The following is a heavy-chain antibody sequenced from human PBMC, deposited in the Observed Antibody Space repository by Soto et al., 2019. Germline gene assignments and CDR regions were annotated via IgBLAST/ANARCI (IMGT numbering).Heavy chain of an antibody. Sequence: TSETLSLTCTVSGGSTISYYWSWIRQPPGRAHEWIGYIYYSGSTNYNPSLKSRVTISVDSSKNLFSLKLGSVTAADTAVYYCAIAPQYSGYDLPGLNWFDPWGQGTLVTVSS. CDR2: IYYSGST. CDR3: AIAPQYSGYDLPGLNWFDP. D-gene: IGHD5-12*01. J-gene: IGHJ5*02. V-gene: IGHV4-59*08. CDR1: GGSTISYY.